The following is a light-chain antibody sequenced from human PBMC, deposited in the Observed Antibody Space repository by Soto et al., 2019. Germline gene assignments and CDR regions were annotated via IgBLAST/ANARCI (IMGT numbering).Light chain of an antibody. Sequence: IQMTQSTSTLSASVGDRVTITCRASQSISSWLAWYQQKPGKAPKLLIYDASSLESGVPSRVSGSGSGTEVTLTISSLQPDDFATYYCQQYNSYWLTFVGGTKVDIK. J-gene: IGKJ4*02. CDR2: DAS. V-gene: IGKV1-5*01. CDR3: QQYNSYWLT. CDR1: QSISSW.